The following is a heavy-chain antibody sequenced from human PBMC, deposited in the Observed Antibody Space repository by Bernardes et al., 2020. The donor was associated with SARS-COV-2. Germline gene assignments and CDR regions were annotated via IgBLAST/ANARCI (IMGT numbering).Heavy chain of an antibody. CDR3: TTGAEIYYDSSGFSYYFDF. D-gene: IGHD3-22*01. CDR2: IKRKTDGGTT. Sequence: GWSLRLSCAASGFTFSNAWMNWVRQAPGKGLEWVGHIKRKTDGGTTDYAAPVKGRFTISGDDSKNTMYLQMNSLKTEDTAVYYCTTGAEIYYDSSGFSYYFDFWGQGTLVTVSS. J-gene: IGHJ4*02. CDR1: GFTFSNAW. V-gene: IGHV3-15*07.